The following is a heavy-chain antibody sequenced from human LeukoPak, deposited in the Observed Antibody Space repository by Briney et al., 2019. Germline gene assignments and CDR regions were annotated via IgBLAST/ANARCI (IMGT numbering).Heavy chain of an antibody. CDR3: AKARVTSCIGAYCYPIDS. V-gene: IGHV3-23*01. Sequence: GGSLRLSCAASGFTLTTYAMSWVRQTPGKGLEWVTATNSSDAGTYHADSVRGRFTFTRDKSKNTLYLQMNSLRAEDAAVYFCAKARVTSCIGAYCYPIDSWGEGTLVTVSS. J-gene: IGHJ4*02. CDR1: GFTLTTYA. CDR2: TNSSDAGT. D-gene: IGHD2-21*01.